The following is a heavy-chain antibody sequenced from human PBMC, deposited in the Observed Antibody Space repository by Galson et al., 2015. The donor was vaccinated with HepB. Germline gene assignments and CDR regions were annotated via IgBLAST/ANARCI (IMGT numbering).Heavy chain of an antibody. V-gene: IGHV1-24*01. Sequence: SVKVSCKVSGYTLTELSMHWVRQAPGKGLEWMGGFDPEDGETIYAQKFQGRVTMTEDTSTDTAYMELSSLRSEDTAVYYCATFLPPITMVRGHSLAPFDYWGQGTLVTVSS. D-gene: IGHD3-10*01. CDR1: GYTLTELS. CDR3: ATFLPPITMVRGHSLAPFDY. CDR2: FDPEDGET. J-gene: IGHJ4*02.